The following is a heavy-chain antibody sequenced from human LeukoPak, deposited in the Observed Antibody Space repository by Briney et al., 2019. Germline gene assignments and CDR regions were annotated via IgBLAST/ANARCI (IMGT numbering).Heavy chain of an antibody. CDR1: GVSFSGYY. CDR2: IYHSGST. J-gene: IGHJ1*01. Sequence: SETLSLTCAVYGVSFSGYYWSWLRQPPGKGLEWIGYIYHSGSTNYNPSLQSRVTISVDTSKNQFSLNLNSVTAADTAVYYCARGGAARLHFQNWGQGTLVTVSS. CDR3: ARGGAARLHFQN. D-gene: IGHD6-6*01. V-gene: IGHV4-59*01.